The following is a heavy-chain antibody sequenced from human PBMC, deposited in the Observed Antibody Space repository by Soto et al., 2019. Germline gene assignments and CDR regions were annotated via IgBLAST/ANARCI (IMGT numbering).Heavy chain of an antibody. Sequence: DVQLVESGGGLIQPGESLRLSCAAFGFTISGKKYVAWVRQAPGKGLEWVSALYDLDGSFYAASVKGRVTPSSDSSKTTVYLQMNDPRPDDTAVYYCATWHEREHAYDVWGQGTTVTVSS. CDR1: GFTISGKKY. J-gene: IGHJ3*01. V-gene: IGHV3-53*01. CDR2: LYDLDGS. D-gene: IGHD1-1*01. CDR3: ATWHEREHAYDV.